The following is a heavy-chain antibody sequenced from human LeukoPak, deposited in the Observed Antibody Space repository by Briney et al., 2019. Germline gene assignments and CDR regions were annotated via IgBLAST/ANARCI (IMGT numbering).Heavy chain of an antibody. CDR3: AKDNYYDSSGYPDY. Sequence: GGSLRLSCAASGFTFSSYAMSWVRQAPGKGLEWVSAISGSGGSTYYADSVKGRFTISRDNSKNTLYLQMNSLRAEDTAVHYCAKDNYYDSSGYPDYWGQGTLVTVSS. J-gene: IGHJ4*02. V-gene: IGHV3-23*01. CDR1: GFTFSSYA. D-gene: IGHD3-22*01. CDR2: ISGSGGST.